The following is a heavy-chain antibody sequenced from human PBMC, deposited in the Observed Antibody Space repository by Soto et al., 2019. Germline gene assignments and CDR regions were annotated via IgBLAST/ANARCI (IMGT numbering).Heavy chain of an antibody. Sequence: GASVKVSCKASGYTFTSYAMHWVRQAPGQRLEWMGWINAGNGNTKYSQKFQSRVTITRDTSASTAYMELSSLRSEDTAVYYCARDGIVVVPAAIQLYYYYYMDVWGKGTTVTVSS. CDR3: ARDGIVVVPAAIQLYYYYYMDV. J-gene: IGHJ6*03. CDR1: GYTFTSYA. CDR2: INAGNGNT. V-gene: IGHV1-3*01. D-gene: IGHD2-2*01.